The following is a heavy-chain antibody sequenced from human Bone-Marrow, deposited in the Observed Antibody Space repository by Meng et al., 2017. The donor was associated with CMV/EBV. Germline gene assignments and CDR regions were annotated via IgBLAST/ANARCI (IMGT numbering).Heavy chain of an antibody. Sequence: GESLKISCAASGFTFSSYSMNWVRQAPGKGLEWVAFIRYDGSNKYYADSVKGRFTISRDNSKNTLYLQMNSLRAEDTAVYYCAKYNDFWSGYYTDAFDIWGQGTMVTVSS. CDR1: GFTFSSYS. J-gene: IGHJ3*02. D-gene: IGHD3-3*01. CDR2: IRYDGSNK. CDR3: AKYNDFWSGYYTDAFDI. V-gene: IGHV3-30*02.